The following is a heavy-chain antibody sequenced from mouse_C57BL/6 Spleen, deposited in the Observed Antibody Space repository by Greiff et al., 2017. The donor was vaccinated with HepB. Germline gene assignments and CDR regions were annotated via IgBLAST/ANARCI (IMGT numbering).Heavy chain of an antibody. D-gene: IGHD2-1*01. CDR2: FYPGSGSI. CDR1: GYTFTEYT. J-gene: IGHJ4*01. V-gene: IGHV1-62-2*01. CDR3: ARHEEGPGNYPLYAMDY. Sequence: VKLVESGAELVKPGASVKLSCKASGYTFTEYTIHWVKQRSGQGLEWIGWFYPGSGSIKYNEKFKDKATLTADKSSSTVYMELSRLTSEDSAVYFCARHEEGPGNYPLYAMDYWGQGTSVTVSS.